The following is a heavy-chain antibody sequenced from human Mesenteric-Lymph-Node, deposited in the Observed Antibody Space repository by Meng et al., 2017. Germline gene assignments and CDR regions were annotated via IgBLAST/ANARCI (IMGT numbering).Heavy chain of an antibody. CDR2: IKQDGSEK. J-gene: IGHJ5*02. V-gene: IGHV3-7*01. CDR3: ARGGSYVYNNWFDP. CDR1: GFTFSSYW. Sequence: GESLKISCAASGFTFSSYWMSWVRQAPGKGLEWVANIKQDGSEKYYVDSVKGRFTISRDNAKNSLYLQMNSLRAEDTAVYYCARGGSYVYNNWFDPWGQGTLVTVSS. D-gene: IGHD1-26*01.